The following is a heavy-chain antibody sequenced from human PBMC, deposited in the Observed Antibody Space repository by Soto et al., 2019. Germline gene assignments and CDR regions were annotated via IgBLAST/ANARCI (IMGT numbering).Heavy chain of an antibody. CDR3: ARGASGYYYYYYYGMDV. CDR2: IYSGGST. J-gene: IGHJ6*02. V-gene: IGHV3-53*01. CDR1: GFTVSSNY. D-gene: IGHD5-12*01. Sequence: GGSLRLSCAASGFTVSSNYMSWVRQAPGKGLEWVSVIYSGGSTYYADSVKGRFTISRDNSKNTLYLQMNSLRAEDTAVYYCARGASGYYYYYYYGMDVWGQGTRVTVSS.